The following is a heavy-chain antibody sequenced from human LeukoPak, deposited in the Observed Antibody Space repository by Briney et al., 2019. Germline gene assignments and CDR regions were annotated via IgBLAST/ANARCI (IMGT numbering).Heavy chain of an antibody. CDR3: ARGRGASDF. Sequence: GGSLRLSCAASGFTFSNFAMSWVRQAPGKGLEWVSAISGSGHNTYYADSVKGRFTISRDNSKNTLYLQMNSLRAEDTAVYYCARGRGASDFWGQGTLVTVSS. V-gene: IGHV3-23*01. CDR1: GFTFSNFA. CDR2: ISGSGHNT. J-gene: IGHJ4*02. D-gene: IGHD5-12*01.